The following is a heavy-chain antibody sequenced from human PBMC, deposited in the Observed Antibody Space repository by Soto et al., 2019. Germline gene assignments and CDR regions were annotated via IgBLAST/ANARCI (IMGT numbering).Heavy chain of an antibody. D-gene: IGHD3-22*01. V-gene: IGHV3-48*02. CDR1: GFTFSSYS. J-gene: IGHJ5*02. CDR2: ITSSSSTL. CDR3: ARVYYYDSSALFDP. Sequence: GGSLRLSCAASGFTFSSYSMSWVRQAPGKGLEWVSYITSSSSTLYYADSVEGRFTISRDNAKNSLYLQMNSLRDEDTAVYYCARVYYYDSSALFDPWGQGALVTVSS.